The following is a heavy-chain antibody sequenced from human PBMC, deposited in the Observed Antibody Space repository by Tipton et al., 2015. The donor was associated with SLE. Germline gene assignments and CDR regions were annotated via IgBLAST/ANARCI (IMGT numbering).Heavy chain of an antibody. CDR1: GGSFSGYY. Sequence: TLSLTCAIYGGSFSGYYWSWIRQPPGKGLEWIGEINHSGITNYNSSLKSRVTISVDTSKNQFSLKVRSVTAADTAVYYCARAGSGGMDVWGQGTTVTVSS. V-gene: IGHV4-34*01. J-gene: IGHJ6*02. CDR2: INHSGIT. CDR3: ARAGSGGMDV. D-gene: IGHD3-10*01.